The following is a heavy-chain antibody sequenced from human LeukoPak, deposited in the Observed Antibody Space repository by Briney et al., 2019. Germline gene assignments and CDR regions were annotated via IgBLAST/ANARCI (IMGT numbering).Heavy chain of an antibody. CDR3: QSRFLEWLLDY. CDR1: GVSFSGYY. Sequence: SETLSLTCAVYGVSFSGYYWSWIRQPPGKGLEWIGSIYYGGYTYYNPSLKSRVTISVDTSKNQFFLKLSPVTAADTAIYYCQSRFLEWLLDYWGQGTLVTVSS. V-gene: IGHV4-34*01. CDR2: IYYGGYT. D-gene: IGHD3-3*01. J-gene: IGHJ4*02.